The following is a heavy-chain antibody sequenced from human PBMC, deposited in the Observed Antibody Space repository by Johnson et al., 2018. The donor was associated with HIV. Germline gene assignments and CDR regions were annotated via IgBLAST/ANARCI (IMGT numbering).Heavy chain of an antibody. V-gene: IGHV3-43D*03. CDR1: GFTFDDYA. CDR3: ARGASPDDDSLTGAGAFDI. J-gene: IGHJ3*02. CDR2: ISWDGGST. D-gene: IGHD3-9*01. Sequence: QLVESGGVVVQPGGSLRLSCAASGFTFDDYAMHWVRQAPGKGLEWVSLISWDGGSTYYADSMKGRFTISRDNSKNSLYLQMNSLRPEDTALYYCARGASPDDDSLTGAGAFDIWGQGTMVTVSS.